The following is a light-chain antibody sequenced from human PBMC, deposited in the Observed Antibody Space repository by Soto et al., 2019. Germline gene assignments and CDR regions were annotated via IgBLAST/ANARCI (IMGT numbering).Light chain of an antibody. CDR3: CSYAGSSTFVV. V-gene: IGLV2-23*03. J-gene: IGLJ2*01. Sequence: QSALTQPASVSGSPGQSITISCTGTSGDVGSYNLVSWYQQHPGKAPKFIIYEGSKRPSGVSNRFSGSKSGNTASLTISGLQAEDEADYYCCSYAGSSTFVVFGGGTKLTVL. CDR2: EGS. CDR1: SGDVGSYNL.